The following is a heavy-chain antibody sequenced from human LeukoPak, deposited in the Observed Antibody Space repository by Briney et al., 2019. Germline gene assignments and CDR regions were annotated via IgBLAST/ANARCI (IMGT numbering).Heavy chain of an antibody. CDR3: ARGPRAITMVRGRLDS. J-gene: IGHJ5*01. V-gene: IGHV4-34*01. CDR1: GGSFSGYY. CDR2: INHSGST. Sequence: PSETLSLTCAVYGGSFSGYYWSWIRQPPGKGLEWIGEINHSGSTNYNPSLKSRVTISVDTSKNQFSLKLSSVTAADTAVYYCARGPRAITMVRGRLDSWGQGTLVTVSS. D-gene: IGHD3-10*01.